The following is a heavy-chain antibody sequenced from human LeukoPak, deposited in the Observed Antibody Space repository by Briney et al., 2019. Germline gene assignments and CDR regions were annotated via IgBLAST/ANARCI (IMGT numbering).Heavy chain of an antibody. CDR2: INHSGST. Sequence: SETLSLTCTVSGGSVSSGSYYWSWIRQPPGTGLEWIGEINHSGSTNYNPSLKSRVTISVDTSKNQFSLKLSSVTAADTAVYYCARGATYYYDSSGYEDIWGQGTMVTVSS. CDR3: ARGATYYYDSSGYEDI. V-gene: IGHV4-39*07. J-gene: IGHJ3*02. CDR1: GGSVSSGSYY. D-gene: IGHD3-22*01.